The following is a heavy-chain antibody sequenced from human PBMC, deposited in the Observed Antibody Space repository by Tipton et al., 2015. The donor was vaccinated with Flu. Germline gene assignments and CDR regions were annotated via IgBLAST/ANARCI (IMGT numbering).Heavy chain of an antibody. CDR1: GGSFSGYY. D-gene: IGHD3-10*01. V-gene: IGHV4-34*01. J-gene: IGHJ4*02. Sequence: LSLTCAVYGGSFSGYYWSWIRQPPGKGLEWIGEINHSGSTNYNPSLKSRVTISVDTSKNQFSLKLSSVTSADTAVYYCARGSGYWGQGTLVTVSS. CDR3: ARGSGY. CDR2: INHSGST.